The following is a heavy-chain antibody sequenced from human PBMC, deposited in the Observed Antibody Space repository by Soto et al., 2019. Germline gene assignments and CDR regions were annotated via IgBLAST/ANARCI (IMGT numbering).Heavy chain of an antibody. CDR2: IYYSGST. CDR1: GGSISSSSYY. D-gene: IGHD6-6*01. J-gene: IGHJ4*02. Sequence: SETLSLTCTVSGGSISSSSYYWGWIRQPPGKGLEWIGSIYYSGSTYYNPSLKSRVTISVDTSKNQFSLKLSSVTAADTAVYYCASLYSSSGLPLDYWGQGTLVTVSS. CDR3: ASLYSSSGLPLDY. V-gene: IGHV4-39*01.